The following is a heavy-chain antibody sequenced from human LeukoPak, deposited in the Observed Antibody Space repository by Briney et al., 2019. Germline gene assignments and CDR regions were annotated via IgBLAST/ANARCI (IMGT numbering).Heavy chain of an antibody. D-gene: IGHD2-15*01. Sequence: GESLKISCKASGYTFTSYHIHWVRQAPGQGLEWMGIIYPSGGNTSYAQKFQGRVSMTRDMSTSTVYMELSSLRSEDTAVYYCAREAPGYCSGDNCYSQSFFDYWGQGTLVTVS. CDR1: GYTFTSYH. CDR3: AREAPGYCSGDNCYSQSFFDY. CDR2: IYPSGGNT. J-gene: IGHJ4*02. V-gene: IGHV1-46*01.